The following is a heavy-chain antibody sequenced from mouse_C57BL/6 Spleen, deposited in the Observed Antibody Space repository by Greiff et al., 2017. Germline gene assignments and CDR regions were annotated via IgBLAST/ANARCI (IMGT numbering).Heavy chain of an antibody. Sequence: VQLQQSGAELARPGASVKMSCKASGYTFTSYTMHWVKQRPGQGLEWIGYINPSSGYTKYNQKFKDKATLTADKSSSTAYMQLSSLTSEDSAVYYCARSVYGSSYYFDYWGQGTTLTVSS. CDR3: ARSVYGSSYYFDY. V-gene: IGHV1-4*01. D-gene: IGHD1-1*01. CDR2: INPSSGYT. J-gene: IGHJ2*01. CDR1: GYTFTSYT.